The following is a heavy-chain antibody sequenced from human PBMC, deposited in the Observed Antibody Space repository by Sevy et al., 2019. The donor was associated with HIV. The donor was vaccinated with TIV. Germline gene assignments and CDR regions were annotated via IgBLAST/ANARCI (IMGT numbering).Heavy chain of an antibody. J-gene: IGHJ4*02. D-gene: IGHD5-18*01. Sequence: SETLSLTCTVSGGSISSGGYYWSWIRQHPGKGLEWIGYIYYSGSTYYNPSLKSRVTISVDTSKNQFSLKLSSVTAADTAVYYCASYTAMEARGFDYWGQGTLVTVSS. CDR1: GGSISSGGYY. CDR3: ASYTAMEARGFDY. CDR2: IYYSGST. V-gene: IGHV4-31*03.